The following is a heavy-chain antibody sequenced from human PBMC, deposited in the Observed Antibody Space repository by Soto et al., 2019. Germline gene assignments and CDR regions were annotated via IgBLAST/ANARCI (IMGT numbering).Heavy chain of an antibody. J-gene: IGHJ4*02. CDR2: ISGSGGST. CDR3: ANLLGYFSITHHLVSD. V-gene: IGHV3-23*01. CDR1: GFTFSSYA. D-gene: IGHD3-9*01. Sequence: GGSLRLSCAASGFTFSSYAMSWVRQAPGKGLEWVSAISGSGGSTYYADSVKGRFTISRDNSKNTLYLQMNSLRAEDTAVYYCANLLGYFSITHHLVSDWGQGTLVTVSS.